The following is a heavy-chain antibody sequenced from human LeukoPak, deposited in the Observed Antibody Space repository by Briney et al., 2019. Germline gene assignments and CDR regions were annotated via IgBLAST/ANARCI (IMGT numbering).Heavy chain of an antibody. CDR2: IYHSGST. J-gene: IGHJ5*02. D-gene: IGHD6-13*01. CDR1: GGSISSSNW. V-gene: IGHV4-4*02. Sequence: PSETLSLTCAVSGGSISSSNWWSWVRQPTGKGLEWIGEIYHSGSTNYNPSLKSRVTISVDKSKNQFSLKLSSVTAADTAVYYCARGVAAAGTDWFDPWGQGTLVTVSS. CDR3: ARGVAAAGTDWFDP.